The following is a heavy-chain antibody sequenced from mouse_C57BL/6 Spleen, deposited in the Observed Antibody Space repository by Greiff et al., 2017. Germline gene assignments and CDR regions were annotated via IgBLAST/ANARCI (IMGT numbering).Heavy chain of an antibody. D-gene: IGHD1-1*01. CDR2: IYIGNGYT. CDR1: GYTFTSYG. V-gene: IGHV1-58*01. CDR3: ARSPPATTVVANWYFDV. Sequence: VQLKESGAELVRPGSSVKMSCKTSGYTFTSYGINWVKQRPGQGLEWIGYIYIGNGYTEYNEKFKGKATLTSDTSSSTAYMQLSSLTSEDSAIYFCARSPPATTVVANWYFDVWGTGTTVTVSS. J-gene: IGHJ1*03.